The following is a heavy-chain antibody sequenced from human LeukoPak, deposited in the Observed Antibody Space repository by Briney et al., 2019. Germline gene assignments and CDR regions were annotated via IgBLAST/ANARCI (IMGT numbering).Heavy chain of an antibody. CDR2: IRSKAYGGTT. CDR1: GFTFSSYG. CDR3: TGSFGELSFFAH. J-gene: IGHJ4*02. V-gene: IGHV3-49*04. D-gene: IGHD3-10*01. Sequence: GGSLRLSCAASGFTFSSYGMSWVRQAPGKGLEWVGFIRSKAYGGTTEYAASVKGRFTTSRDDSKSIAYLQVNSLKTEDTAVYYCTGSFGELSFFAHWGQGTLVTVSS.